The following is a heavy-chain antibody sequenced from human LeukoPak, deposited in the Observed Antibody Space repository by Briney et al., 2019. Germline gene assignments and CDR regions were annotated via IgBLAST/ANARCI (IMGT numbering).Heavy chain of an antibody. V-gene: IGHV1-18*01. CDR2: ISAYNGNT. J-gene: IGHJ3*02. Sequence: GASVKVSCKASGYTFTSYGISWVRQAPGQGLECMGWISAYNGNTNYAQKLQGRVTMTTDTSTSTAYMELRSLRSDDTAVYYCVREVGYCSSTSCTGGDAFDIWGQGTMVTVSS. D-gene: IGHD2-2*01. CDR3: VREVGYCSSTSCTGGDAFDI. CDR1: GYTFTSYG.